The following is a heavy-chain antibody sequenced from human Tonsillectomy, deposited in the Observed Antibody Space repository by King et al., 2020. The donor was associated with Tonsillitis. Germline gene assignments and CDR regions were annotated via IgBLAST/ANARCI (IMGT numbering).Heavy chain of an antibody. CDR1: GGSISSSDRY. V-gene: IGHV4-39*01. Sequence: QLQESGPGVVKPSETVSLTCTVSGGSISSSDRYWAWIRQPPGEGLGWIGYMYYSGTIFYNPTLKSRITISGGTSENRFSLKLSSVTAADTAVYFCAGSVSGSFDYWGQGALVTVSS. D-gene: IGHD1-26*01. CDR3: AGSVSGSFDY. J-gene: IGHJ4*02. CDR2: MYYSGTI.